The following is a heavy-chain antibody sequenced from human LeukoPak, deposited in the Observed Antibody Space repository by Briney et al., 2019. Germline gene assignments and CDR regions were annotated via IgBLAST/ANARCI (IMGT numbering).Heavy chain of an antibody. CDR3: ARQSGDQSSAWYFDA. V-gene: IGHV4-39*01. Sequence: ASETLSLTCTVSGGSLRSSGHWWVWIRQPPGKGLEWIGSIHYSGKVYYNPSPKSRVTTSVDTSTDQFSLRLSSATAADTAIYYCARQSGDQSSAWYFDAWGQGTLVTVSS. J-gene: IGHJ4*02. CDR2: IHYSGKV. CDR1: GGSLRSSGHW. D-gene: IGHD6-19*01.